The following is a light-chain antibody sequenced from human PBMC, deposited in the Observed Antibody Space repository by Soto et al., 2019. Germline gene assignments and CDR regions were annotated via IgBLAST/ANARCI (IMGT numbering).Light chain of an antibody. CDR2: GAF. V-gene: IGKV3-11*01. Sequence: EIVLTQSPGTLSLSPWERATLSCRAIQNVSSNYLAWYQQRPGQAPRLLMYGAFIRATGVPARFSGSGSGTEFTLTISSLEPEDFAVYYCHQRSNWPPFTFGPGTKVDIK. J-gene: IGKJ3*01. CDR1: QNVSSNY. CDR3: HQRSNWPPFT.